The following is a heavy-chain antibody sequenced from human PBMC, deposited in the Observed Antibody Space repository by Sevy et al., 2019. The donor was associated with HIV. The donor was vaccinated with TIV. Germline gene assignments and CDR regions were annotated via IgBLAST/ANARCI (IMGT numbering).Heavy chain of an antibody. Sequence: ASVKVSCKASGGTFSSYAISWVRQAPGQGLEWMGGIIPIFGTANYAQKFQGRVTITADESTSTAYMELSSLRSEDTAVYYCARVRGATNSGWFDPWGQGTLVTVSS. D-gene: IGHD1-26*01. V-gene: IGHV1-69*13. CDR1: GGTFSSYA. J-gene: IGHJ5*02. CDR2: IIPIFGTA. CDR3: ARVRGATNSGWFDP.